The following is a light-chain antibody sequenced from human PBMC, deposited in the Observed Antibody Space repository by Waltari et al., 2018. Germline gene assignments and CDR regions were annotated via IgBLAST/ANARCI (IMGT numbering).Light chain of an antibody. CDR2: YDT. V-gene: IGLV3-21*04. J-gene: IGLJ3*02. CDR1: NIESKS. CDR3: QVWDDTTNSGV. Sequence: YVLTQPPSVSVAPGKTATLTCGGENIESKSVNWYQQKPGQAPVLVLVYDTDRPSGIPDRFSGSNSGNTATLTISWVEAGDEADYHCQVWDDTTNSGVFGGGTRLTVL.